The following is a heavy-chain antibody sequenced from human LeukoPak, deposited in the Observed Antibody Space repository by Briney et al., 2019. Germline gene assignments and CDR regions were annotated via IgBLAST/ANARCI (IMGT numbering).Heavy chain of an antibody. V-gene: IGHV4-34*01. CDR2: INHSGST. CDR3: ARGHDVVVPAAILGDAFDI. CDR1: GGSFSGYY. J-gene: IGHJ3*02. D-gene: IGHD2-2*02. Sequence: SETLSLTCAVYGGSFSGYYWSWIRQPPGKGLEWIGEINHSGSTNYNPSLKSRVTISVDTFKNQFSLKLSSVTAADTAVYYCARGHDVVVPAAILGDAFDIWGQGTMVTVSS.